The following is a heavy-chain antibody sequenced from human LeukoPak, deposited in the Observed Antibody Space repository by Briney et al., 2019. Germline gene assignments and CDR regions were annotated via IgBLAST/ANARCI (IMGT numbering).Heavy chain of an antibody. CDR1: GFTFSSYG. Sequence: PGGSLRLSCAASGFTFSSYGMHWVRQAPGKGLEWVAVIWYDGSNKYYADSVKGRFTISRDNSKNTLYLQMNSLRAEDTAVYYCARGHYGGKHYYFDYWGQGTLVTVSS. CDR2: IWYDGSNK. V-gene: IGHV3-33*08. D-gene: IGHD4-23*01. J-gene: IGHJ4*02. CDR3: ARGHYGGKHYYFDY.